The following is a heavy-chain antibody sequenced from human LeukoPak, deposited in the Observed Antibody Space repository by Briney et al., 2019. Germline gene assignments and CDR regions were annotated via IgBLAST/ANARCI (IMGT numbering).Heavy chain of an antibody. J-gene: IGHJ4*02. D-gene: IGHD6-13*01. CDR1: GGSISSSSYY. V-gene: IGHV4-39*02. Sequence: PSETLSLTCTVSGGSISSSSYYWGWIRRPPGKGLEWIGSIYYSGSTYYNPSLKSRVTISVDTSKNQFSLKLSSVTAADTAVYYCARDWDAAAASCYFHYWGQGTLVTVSS. CDR2: IYYSGST. CDR3: ARDWDAAAASCYFHY.